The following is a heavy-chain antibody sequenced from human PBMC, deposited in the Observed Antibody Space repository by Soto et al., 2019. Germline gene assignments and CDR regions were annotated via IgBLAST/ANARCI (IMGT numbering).Heavy chain of an antibody. CDR3: ARSDYGGPRIVSTFDY. CDR1: GGSISRGDYY. D-gene: IGHD4-17*01. Sequence: SETLSLTCTVSGGSISRGDYYWTWIRQPPGKGLEWIGYIYSSGGIYYNPSLKSRVTISVDTSKNQFSLKLSSVTAADTAVYYCARSDYGGPRIVSTFDYWGQGTQVTVSS. J-gene: IGHJ4*02. CDR2: IYSSGGI. V-gene: IGHV4-30-4*02.